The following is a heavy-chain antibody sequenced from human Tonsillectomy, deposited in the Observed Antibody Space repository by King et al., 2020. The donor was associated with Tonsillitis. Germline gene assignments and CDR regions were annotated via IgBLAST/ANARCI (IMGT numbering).Heavy chain of an antibody. D-gene: IGHD5-24*01. CDR3: AKDRDGYNQPRYFDY. J-gene: IGHJ4*02. Sequence: VQLVESGGGVVQPGGSLRLSCAASGFTFSSYGMHWVRQAPGKGLEWVAFTRYDGTNKYYEDSVRGRFTVSRDNPKNTLYLQMNSLRAEDTAVYYCAKDRDGYNQPRYFDYWGQGTLVTVSS. CDR1: GFTFSSYG. V-gene: IGHV3-30*02. CDR2: TRYDGTNK.